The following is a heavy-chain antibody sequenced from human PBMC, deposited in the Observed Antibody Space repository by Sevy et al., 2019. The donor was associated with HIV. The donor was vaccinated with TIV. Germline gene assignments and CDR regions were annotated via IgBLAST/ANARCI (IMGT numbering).Heavy chain of an antibody. V-gene: IGHV3-23*01. CDR1: GFTFSSYA. D-gene: IGHD2-2*02. CDR2: ISGSGGST. J-gene: IGHJ6*02. Sequence: GGSLRLSCAASGFTFSSYAMSWVRQAPGKGLEWVSAISGSGGSTYYADSVKGRFTISRDNSKNTLYLQMNSLRAEDTAVYYCAKMGFIVVVPAAILYYYGMDVWGQGTTVTVSS. CDR3: AKMGFIVVVPAAILYYYGMDV.